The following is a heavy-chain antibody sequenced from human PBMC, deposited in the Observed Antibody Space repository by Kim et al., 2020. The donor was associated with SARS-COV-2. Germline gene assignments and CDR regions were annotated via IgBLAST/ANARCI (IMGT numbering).Heavy chain of an antibody. J-gene: IGHJ4*02. CDR1: GGSISSSNW. Sequence: SETLSLTCAVSGGSISSSNWWSWVRQPPGKGLEWIGEIYHSGSTNYNPSLKSRVTISVDKSKNQFSLKLSSVTAADTAVYYCARGMVRGAILYYFDYWGQGTLVTVSS. D-gene: IGHD3-10*01. CDR3: ARGMVRGAILYYFDY. CDR2: IYHSGST. V-gene: IGHV4-4*02.